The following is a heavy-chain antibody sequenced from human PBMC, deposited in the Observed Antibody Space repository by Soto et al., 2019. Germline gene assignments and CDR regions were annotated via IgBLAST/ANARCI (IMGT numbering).Heavy chain of an antibody. J-gene: IGHJ6*02. CDR1: GGSISSYY. D-gene: IGHD3-10*01. CDR2: IYDGGNT. V-gene: IGHV4-4*07. Sequence: SETLSLTCTVSGGSISSYYWSWIRQSAGKGLEWIGRIYDGGNTQYNPSLKSRVTMSADTSKNQFSLRLNSVTAADTAVYYCARDGSDSYGLDVWGQGTTVTVSS. CDR3: ARDGSDSYGLDV.